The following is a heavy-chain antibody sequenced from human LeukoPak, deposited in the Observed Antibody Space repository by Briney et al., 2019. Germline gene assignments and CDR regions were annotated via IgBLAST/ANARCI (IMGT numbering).Heavy chain of an antibody. CDR1: GFTFSSYS. CDR2: ISSSSSYI. CDR3: AGADQLSVVPAAGDY. J-gene: IGHJ4*02. V-gene: IGHV3-21*01. D-gene: IGHD2-2*01. Sequence: PGGSLRLSCAASGFTFSSYSMNWVRQAPGKGLEWVSSISSSSSYIYYADSVKGRFTISRGNAKNSLYLQMNSLRAEDTAVYYCAGADQLSVVPAAGDYWGQGTLVTVSS.